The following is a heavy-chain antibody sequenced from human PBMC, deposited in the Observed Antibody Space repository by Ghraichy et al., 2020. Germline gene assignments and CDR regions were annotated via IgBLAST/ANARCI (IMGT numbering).Heavy chain of an antibody. CDR3: ARESTYYDSWSGYSSFIGTTHYGMDV. CDR1: GFNFNTYW. Sequence: GESLNISCVASGFNFNTYWMSWVRQAPGKGLEWVANIKEDGSEKYYADSVKGRFTISRDNARHSLYLQMNSLRVDETAVYYCARESTYYDSWSGYSSFIGTTHYGMDVWGQGTTVTVSS. J-gene: IGHJ6*02. D-gene: IGHD3-3*01. CDR2: IKEDGSEK. V-gene: IGHV3-7*01.